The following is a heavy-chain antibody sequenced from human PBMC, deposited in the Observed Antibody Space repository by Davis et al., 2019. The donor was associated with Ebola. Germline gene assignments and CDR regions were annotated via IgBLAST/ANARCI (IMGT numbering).Heavy chain of an antibody. D-gene: IGHD2-15*01. CDR3: ARERSDGVHWWFDP. J-gene: IGHJ5*02. CDR1: GYTFTSYG. Sequence: AASVKVSCKASGYTFTSYGISWVRQAPGQRLEWMGWINAGNGNTKYSQKFQGRVTITRDTSASTAYMELSSLRSEDTAVYYCARERSDGVHWWFDPWGQGTLVTASS. CDR2: INAGNGNT. V-gene: IGHV1-3*01.